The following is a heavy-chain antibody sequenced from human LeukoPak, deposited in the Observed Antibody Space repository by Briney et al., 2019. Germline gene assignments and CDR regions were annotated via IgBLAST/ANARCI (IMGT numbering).Heavy chain of an antibody. CDR3: ARVPSPDGYNRNYYYYMDV. J-gene: IGHJ6*03. D-gene: IGHD5-24*01. Sequence: SETLSLTCTVSGGSISSSSYYWGWIRQPPGKGPEWIGSIYYSGSTNYNPSLKSRVTISVDTSKNQFSLKLSSVTAADTAVYYCARVPSPDGYNRNYYYYMDVWGKGTTVTVSS. CDR1: GGSISSSSYY. V-gene: IGHV4-39*07. CDR2: IYYSGST.